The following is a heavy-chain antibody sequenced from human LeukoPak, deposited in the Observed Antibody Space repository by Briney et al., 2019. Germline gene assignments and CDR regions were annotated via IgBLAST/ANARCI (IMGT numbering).Heavy chain of an antibody. D-gene: IGHD6-19*01. CDR2: INPNSGGT. V-gene: IGHV1-2*06. Sequence: ASAKVSCKASGYTFTGYYMHWVRQAPGQGLEWMGRINPNSGGTNYAQKFQGRVTMTRDTSISTAYMELSRLRSDDTAVYYCARDPGYSSADDAFDIWGQGTMVTVSS. J-gene: IGHJ3*02. CDR3: ARDPGYSSADDAFDI. CDR1: GYTFTGYY.